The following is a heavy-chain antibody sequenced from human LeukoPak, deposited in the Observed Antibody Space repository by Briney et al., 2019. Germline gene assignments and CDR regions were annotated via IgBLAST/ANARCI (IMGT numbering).Heavy chain of an antibody. V-gene: IGHV4-30-2*01. D-gene: IGHD6-6*01. CDR3: ARVGRRYSSSSGNWFDP. CDR1: GGSISSGGYS. CDR2: IYHSGST. J-gene: IGHJ5*02. Sequence: SETLSLTCAVSGGSISSGGYSWSWIRQPPGKGLEWIGYIYHSGSTYYNPSLKSRVTISVDRSKNQFSLKLSSVTAADTAVYYCARVGRRYSSSSGNWFDPWGQGTLVTVSS.